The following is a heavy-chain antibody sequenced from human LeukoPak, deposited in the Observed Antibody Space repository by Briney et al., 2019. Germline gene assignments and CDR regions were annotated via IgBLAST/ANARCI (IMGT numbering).Heavy chain of an antibody. CDR3: ARDRSGLLWFGELNYFDY. Sequence: GGSLRLSCAASGFTFSSYSMNWVSQAPGKWLEWVSSFSSSSSYIYYADSGKGRFTISRDNAKNSLYLQMNSLRAEDTAVYYCARDRSGLLWFGELNYFDYWGQGTLVTVSS. D-gene: IGHD3-10*01. J-gene: IGHJ4*02. CDR2: FSSSSSYI. V-gene: IGHV3-21*01. CDR1: GFTFSSYS.